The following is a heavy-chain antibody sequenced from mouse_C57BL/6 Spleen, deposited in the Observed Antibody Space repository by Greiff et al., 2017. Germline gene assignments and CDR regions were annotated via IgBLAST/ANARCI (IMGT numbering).Heavy chain of an antibody. CDR3: ARRVKGGYYFDY. D-gene: IGHD1-3*01. V-gene: IGHV1-55*01. CDR1: GYTFTSYW. CDR2: ISPGSGST. J-gene: IGHJ2*01. Sequence: QVQLQQPGAELVKPGASVKMSCKASGYTFTSYWITWVKQRPGQGLEWIGDISPGSGSTNYNEKFKSKATLTVDTSSSTAYMQLSSLTSEDSAVYYCARRVKGGYYFDYWGQGTTLTVSS.